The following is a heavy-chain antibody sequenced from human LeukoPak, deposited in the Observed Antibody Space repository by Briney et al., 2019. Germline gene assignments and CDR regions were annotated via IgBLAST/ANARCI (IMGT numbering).Heavy chain of an antibody. V-gene: IGHV4-31*03. CDR3: ARISAGRYGMDV. Sequence: SETLSLTCTVPGGSVTSGGYYWSWIRQHPEKGLEWIGYVYYTGSTYYNPSLKSRVTISSDTSKNQLSLKVSSVTAADTAVYYCARISAGRYGMDVWGQGTTVTVSS. CDR2: VYYTGST. D-gene: IGHD6-6*01. J-gene: IGHJ6*02. CDR1: GGSVTSGGYY.